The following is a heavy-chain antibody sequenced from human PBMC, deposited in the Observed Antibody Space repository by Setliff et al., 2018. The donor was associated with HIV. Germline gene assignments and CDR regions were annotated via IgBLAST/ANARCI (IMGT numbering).Heavy chain of an antibody. CDR3: ARDSGVATIRKSALDY. CDR1: GFAFSNYW. D-gene: IGHD5-12*01. CDR2: INRDGTEK. J-gene: IGHJ4*02. V-gene: IGHV3-7*03. Sequence: GGSLRLSCAASGFAFSNYWMTWVRQAPGKGLEWVAQINRDGTEKYYVDSVKGRFTISRDNAKNSLYLQMNSLRAEDTALYYCARDSGVATIRKSALDYWGQGTLVTVSS.